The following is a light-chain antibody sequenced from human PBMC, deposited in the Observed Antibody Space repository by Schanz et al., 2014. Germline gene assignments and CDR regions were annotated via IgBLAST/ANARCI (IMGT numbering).Light chain of an antibody. CDR2: GAS. J-gene: IGKJ1*01. Sequence: EIVLTQSPGTLSLSSGDRATLSCRASQSINSLYLAWYQQRPGQAPRLLIYGASSRATGIPDRFSGSGSGTDFTLTISRLEPEDFAVYCCQQYGDSRTFGQGTKVEIK. CDR3: QQYGDSRT. CDR1: QSINSLY. V-gene: IGKV3-20*01.